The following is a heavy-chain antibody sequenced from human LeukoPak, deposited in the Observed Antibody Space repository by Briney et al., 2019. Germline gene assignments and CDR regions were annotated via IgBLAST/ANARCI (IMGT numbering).Heavy chain of an antibody. Sequence: PGGSLRLSCAASGFTFSDYYMSWIRQAPGKGLEWVSYISSSGSTIYYADSVKGRFTISRDNAKNSLYLQMNSLRAEDTVLYYCARDGAVKWHRGIDYFDYWGQGTLVTVSS. D-gene: IGHD3-16*01. J-gene: IGHJ4*02. CDR1: GFTFSDYY. CDR3: ARDGAVKWHRGIDYFDY. CDR2: ISSSGSTI. V-gene: IGHV3-11*04.